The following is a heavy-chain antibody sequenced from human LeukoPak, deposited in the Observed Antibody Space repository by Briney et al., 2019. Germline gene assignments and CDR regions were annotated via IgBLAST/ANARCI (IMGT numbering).Heavy chain of an antibody. V-gene: IGHV4-34*01. CDR2: INHSGST. CDR3: PRGERGYLDY. D-gene: IGHD5-12*01. J-gene: IGHJ4*02. CDR1: GGSFSGYY. Sequence: KPSETLSLTCAVQGGSFSGYYWSWIRQPPGKGLEWIGEINHSGSTNYNPSLKSRVTISVDTSKNQFSLELSSVTAADTAVYYCPRGERGYLDYWGQGTLVTDSS.